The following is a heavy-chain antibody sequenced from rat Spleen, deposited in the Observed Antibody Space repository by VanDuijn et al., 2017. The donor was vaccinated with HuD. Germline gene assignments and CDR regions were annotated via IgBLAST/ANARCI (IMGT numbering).Heavy chain of an antibody. CDR2: ISSGGRT. CDR1: GFSLTSYG. CDR3: TREGFSATFFDY. V-gene: IGHV2S8*01. D-gene: IGHD3-3*01. Sequence: QVQLKESGPGLVQPSQTLSLTCTVSGFSLTSYGVNWVRQPPGKGLEWIAAISSGGRTYYNSALKARLSISRDTSKSQVFLKMNNLQTEDTAIYFCTREGFSATFFDYWGQGVMVTVSS. J-gene: IGHJ2*01.